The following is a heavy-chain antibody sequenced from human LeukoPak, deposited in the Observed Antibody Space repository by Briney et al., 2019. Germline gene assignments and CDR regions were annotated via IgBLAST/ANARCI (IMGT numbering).Heavy chain of an antibody. CDR1: GGSISSYY. J-gene: IGHJ5*02. D-gene: IGHD4-17*01. Sequence: SETLSLTCTVSGGSISSYYWSWIRQPPGNGLEWIGYIYYSGSTNSNPSLKSRVTISVDTSKNHFSLKLSSVTAADTAVYYCARGDGDYGWFDPWGQGTLVTVSS. CDR2: IYYSGST. CDR3: ARGDGDYGWFDP. V-gene: IGHV4-59*01.